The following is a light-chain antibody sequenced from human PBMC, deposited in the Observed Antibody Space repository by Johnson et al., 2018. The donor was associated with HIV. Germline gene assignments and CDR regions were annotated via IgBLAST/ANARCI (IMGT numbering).Light chain of an antibody. Sequence: QSVLTQPPSVSAAPGQKVTISCSGSSSDMGNYAVSWYQQLPGTAPKLLIYENNKRPSGIPARFSGSKSGTSATLGLTGLQTGDEADYYCGTWVGSLSACVFGTGTKVTVL. CDR3: GTWVGSLSACV. CDR2: ENN. CDR1: SSDMGNYA. V-gene: IGLV1-51*02. J-gene: IGLJ1*01.